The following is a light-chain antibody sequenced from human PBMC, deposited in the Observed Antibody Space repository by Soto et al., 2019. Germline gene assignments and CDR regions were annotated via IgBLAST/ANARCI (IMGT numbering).Light chain of an antibody. CDR2: EVT. CDR3: SSYTSSSTLYV. CDR1: SSDVGGYNY. Sequence: QSALTQPASVSGSPGQSITISCTGTSSDVGGYNYVCWYKQHPGEAPQLMIYEVTNRPSGVSDRFSGSKSGNTASLTISGLQAEDEADYYCSSYTSSSTLYVFGTGTKLTVL. J-gene: IGLJ1*01. V-gene: IGLV2-14*01.